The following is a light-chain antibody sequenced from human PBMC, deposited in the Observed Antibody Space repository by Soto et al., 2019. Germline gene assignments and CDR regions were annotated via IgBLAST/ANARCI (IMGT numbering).Light chain of an antibody. Sequence: EIVMTQTTATLSVSLGERATLSCRASQSISSNLAWYQQKPGQAPRLLIYRASSRATGIPDRFSGSGSGTDFTLTISRLEPEDFAVFYCQQYGRSPGTFGQGTRLEIK. CDR1: QSISSN. CDR3: QQYGRSPGT. J-gene: IGKJ5*01. V-gene: IGKV3-20*01. CDR2: RAS.